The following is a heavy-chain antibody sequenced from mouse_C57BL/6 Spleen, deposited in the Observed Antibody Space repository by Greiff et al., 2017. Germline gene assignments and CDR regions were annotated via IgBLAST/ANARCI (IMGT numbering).Heavy chain of an antibody. CDR1: GYTFTRYW. CDR2: IDPNSGGT. Sequence: SCKASGYTFTRYWMHWVKQRPGRGLEWIGRIDPNSGGTKYNEKFKSKATLTVDKPSSTAYMQLSSLTSEDSAVYYCEITTVVGDAMDYWGQGTSVTVSS. J-gene: IGHJ4*01. D-gene: IGHD1-1*01. CDR3: EITTVVGDAMDY. V-gene: IGHV1-72*01.